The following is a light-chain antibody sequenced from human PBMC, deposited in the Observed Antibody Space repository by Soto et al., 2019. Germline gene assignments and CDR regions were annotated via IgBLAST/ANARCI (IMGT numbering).Light chain of an antibody. CDR2: SAS. CDR3: QQSLTMPIN. J-gene: IGKJ5*01. Sequence: DIQMTHSPASLSVSVGDRVTITCRASQSINNYLNWYLQRPGQAPKLLIRSASTLQRGVPSRFSGSGSRTEFTLTIADLQPDDFGTYYCQQSLTMPINFGHGTRLEIK. V-gene: IGKV1-39*01. CDR1: QSINNY.